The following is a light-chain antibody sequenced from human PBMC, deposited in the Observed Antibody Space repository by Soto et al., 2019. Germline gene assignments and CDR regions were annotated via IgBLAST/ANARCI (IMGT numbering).Light chain of an antibody. CDR1: QSVSSN. Sequence: EIVMTQSPATLSVSPGERATLSCRASQSVSSNLAWYQQKPGQAPRLLIYGAFTRATGIPARFSGTGSGSEFTLTICSLQSEDFALYYCQQCNDWPLTSGQGTKVDIK. CDR3: QQCNDWPLT. CDR2: GAF. V-gene: IGKV3-15*01. J-gene: IGKJ1*01.